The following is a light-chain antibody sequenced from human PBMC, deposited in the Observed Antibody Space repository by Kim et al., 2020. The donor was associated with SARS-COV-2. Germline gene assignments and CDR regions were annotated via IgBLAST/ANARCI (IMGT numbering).Light chain of an antibody. Sequence: GHSITLSCSGAASDSGYYNSVSWYRQFPGKAPKLIIYDVRYRPSGVSSRFSGSKSGNTASLTISGLQAEDEADYYCSSYTTDTTWVFGGGTQLTVL. CDR2: DVR. CDR1: ASDSGYYNS. V-gene: IGLV2-14*03. J-gene: IGLJ3*02. CDR3: SSYTTDTTWV.